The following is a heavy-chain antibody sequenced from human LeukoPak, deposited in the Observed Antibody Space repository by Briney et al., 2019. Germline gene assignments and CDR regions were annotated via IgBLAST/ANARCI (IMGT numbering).Heavy chain of an antibody. V-gene: IGHV1-69*05. CDR3: ARSRSRVTYFFAY. Sequence: ASVKVSCKASGCTFSSYAISWVRQAPGQGLEWMGGIIPIFGTANYAQKFQGRVTITTDESTSTAYMELSSLRSEDTAVYYCARSRSRVTYFFAYWGQGTLVTVSS. CDR1: GCTFSSYA. D-gene: IGHD3-16*01. CDR2: IIPIFGTA. J-gene: IGHJ4*02.